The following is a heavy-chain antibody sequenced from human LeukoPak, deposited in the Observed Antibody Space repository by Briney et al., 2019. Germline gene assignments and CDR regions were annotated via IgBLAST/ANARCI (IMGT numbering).Heavy chain of an antibody. J-gene: IGHJ4*02. CDR2: ISYSGYT. CDR1: GGSIRSYY. CDR3: ARGRNDNGGMFFDS. V-gene: IGHV4-59*01. D-gene: IGHD4-23*01. Sequence: SETLSLTCTVSGGSIRSYYRSWIRQAPGKGLEWVGFISYSGYTSYSPSLKSRVAISVDTSKSQFSLRLSSMTAADTAIYYCARGRNDNGGMFFDSWAQGTLVTVSS.